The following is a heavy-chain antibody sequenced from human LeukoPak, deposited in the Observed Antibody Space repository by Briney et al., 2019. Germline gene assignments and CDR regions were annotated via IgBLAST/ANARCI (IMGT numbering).Heavy chain of an antibody. CDR3: ARDRTQSWGWELLGYYYYMDV. V-gene: IGHV1-3*01. CDR1: GYTFTSYA. D-gene: IGHD1-26*01. Sequence: ASVKVSCKASGYTFTSYAMHWVRQAPGQRLEWMGWINAGNGNTKYSQKFQGRVTITRDTSASTAYMELSSLRSEDTAVYYCARDRTQSWGWELLGYYYYMDVWGKGTTVTVSS. J-gene: IGHJ6*03. CDR2: INAGNGNT.